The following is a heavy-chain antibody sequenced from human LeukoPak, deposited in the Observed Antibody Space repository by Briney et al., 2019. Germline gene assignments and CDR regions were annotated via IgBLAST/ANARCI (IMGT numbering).Heavy chain of an antibody. Sequence: GRSLRLSCAASGFTFSSYAMHWVRQAPGKGLEWVAVISYDGSNKYYADSVKGRFTISRDNSKNTLYLQMNSLRAEDTAVYYCAGGLTELSGTYYFDYWGQGTLVTVSS. V-gene: IGHV3-30-3*01. CDR2: ISYDGSNK. D-gene: IGHD3-10*01. CDR3: AGGLTELSGTYYFDY. CDR1: GFTFSSYA. J-gene: IGHJ4*02.